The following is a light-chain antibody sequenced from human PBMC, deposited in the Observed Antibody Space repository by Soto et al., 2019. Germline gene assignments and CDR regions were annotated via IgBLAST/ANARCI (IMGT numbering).Light chain of an antibody. J-gene: IGKJ1*01. CDR3: QRYNSYSRT. CDR1: QNINEW. V-gene: IGKV1-5*01. Sequence: DIQMTQSPSTLSASVGDRVTITCRASQNINEWLAWYQQKPGKAPKFLIYVASILESGVPSRFSGSGSGTEFTLTISSLQPDDFATYYCQRYNSYSRTFGQGTKVEIK. CDR2: VAS.